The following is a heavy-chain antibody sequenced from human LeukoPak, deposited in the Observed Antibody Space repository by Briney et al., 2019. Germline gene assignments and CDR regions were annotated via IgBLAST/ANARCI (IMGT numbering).Heavy chain of an antibody. D-gene: IGHD2-15*01. V-gene: IGHV3-7*01. Sequence: GGSLRLSCAASGFTFNRYWMNWVRQAPGKGVEWVANIKQDGSEKYYVDSVKGGFTISRDNAKNSLYLQMNSLRAEDTAVYYCARVGFGVHEFDYWGQGTLVTVSS. CDR1: GFTFNRYW. J-gene: IGHJ4*02. CDR3: ARVGFGVHEFDY. CDR2: IKQDGSEK.